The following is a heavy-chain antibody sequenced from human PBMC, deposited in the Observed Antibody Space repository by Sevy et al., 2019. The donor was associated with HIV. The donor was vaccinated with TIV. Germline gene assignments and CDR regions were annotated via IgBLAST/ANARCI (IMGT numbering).Heavy chain of an antibody. J-gene: IGHJ3*02. V-gene: IGHV3-30*04. D-gene: IGHD3-3*01. Sequence: GGSLRLSCAASGFTFSSYAMHWVRQAPGKGLEWVAVISYDGSNNYYADSVKGRFTISRDNSKNTLYLQMNSLRAEDTAVYYCATGDFGTGYYLDAFDIWGQGTMVTVSS. CDR3: ATGDFGTGYYLDAFDI. CDR1: GFTFSSYA. CDR2: ISYDGSNN.